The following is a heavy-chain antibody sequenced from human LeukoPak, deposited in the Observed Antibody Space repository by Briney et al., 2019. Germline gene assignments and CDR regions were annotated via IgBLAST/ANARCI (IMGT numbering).Heavy chain of an antibody. Sequence: GGSLRLSCAASGFTFSSYVMSWVRQAPRKGLEWVSAICGSGGSTYYADSVKGRFTISRDNSKNTLYLQMNSLRAEDTAVYYCAKALWYYYDSSGYSDFDPWGQGTLVTVSS. J-gene: IGHJ5*02. D-gene: IGHD3-22*01. CDR1: GFTFSSYV. CDR2: ICGSGGST. CDR3: AKALWYYYDSSGYSDFDP. V-gene: IGHV3-23*01.